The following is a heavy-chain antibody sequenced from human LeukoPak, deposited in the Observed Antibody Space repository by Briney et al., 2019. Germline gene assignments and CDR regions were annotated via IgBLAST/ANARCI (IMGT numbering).Heavy chain of an antibody. Sequence: SQTLSLTCAISGDSIFTNNVAWNWIRQSPSRGLEWLGRTYYRSKWSFDYAVSAKSRITINADTSKNQFSLQLSSVTPEDTAVYYCARGKYTSFDNWGQGTLVTVSS. V-gene: IGHV6-1*01. CDR3: ARGKYTSFDN. D-gene: IGHD6-6*01. CDR1: GDSIFTNNVA. CDR2: TYYRSKWSF. J-gene: IGHJ4*02.